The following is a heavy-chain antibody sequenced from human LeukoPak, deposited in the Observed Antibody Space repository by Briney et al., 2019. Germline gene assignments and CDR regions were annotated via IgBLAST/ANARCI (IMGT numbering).Heavy chain of an antibody. Sequence: GGSLRLSCSASGFTFSTFAMHWVRQAPGRRLEYVSGINNNGDSTYYSDSVKARLTISRDNSKNTLFLQVASLRAEDTAVYYCVKTMMTFGGVIRTDAFDIWGQGTMVIVSS. V-gene: IGHV3-64D*06. CDR3: VKTMMTFGGVIRTDAFDI. D-gene: IGHD3-16*01. J-gene: IGHJ3*02. CDR1: GFTFSTFA. CDR2: INNNGDST.